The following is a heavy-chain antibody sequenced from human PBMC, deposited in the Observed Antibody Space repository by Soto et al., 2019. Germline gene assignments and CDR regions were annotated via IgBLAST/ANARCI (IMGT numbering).Heavy chain of an antibody. Sequence: QVQLQESGPGLVKPSGTLSLTCAVSGGSISSSNWWRWVRQPPGEGLEWIGEIYHSGSTNYNPSLKSRVTISIDKSKNQFSLKLSSVTAADTAVYYCARDPGETNLAAAGHIFDYWGQGTLVTVSS. CDR3: ARDPGETNLAAAGHIFDY. CDR1: GGSISSSNW. V-gene: IGHV4-4*02. D-gene: IGHD6-13*01. J-gene: IGHJ4*02. CDR2: IYHSGST.